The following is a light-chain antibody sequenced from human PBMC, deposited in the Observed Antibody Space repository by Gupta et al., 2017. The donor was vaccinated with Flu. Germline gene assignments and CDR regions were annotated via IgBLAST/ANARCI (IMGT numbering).Light chain of an antibody. V-gene: IGKV2-30*01. CDR3: MQGTHCPPG. CDR2: KVS. J-gene: IGKJ5*01. CDR1: QSLVFSDGNTY. Sequence: DVVLTQSPLSLPVTLGQPATISCRSSQSLVFSDGNTYLSWFQQRPGQSPRRLIYKVSDRDSGVPDRFSGSGSGTDFTLKISGVEAEDVGLYYCMQGTHCPPGFGQGTRLEIK.